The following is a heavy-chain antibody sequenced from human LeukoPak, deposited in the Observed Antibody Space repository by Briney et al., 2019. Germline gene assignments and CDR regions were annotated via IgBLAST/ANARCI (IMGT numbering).Heavy chain of an antibody. Sequence: PGGSLRLSCAASGFTFSSYSMNWVRQAPGKGLEWVSSISSSSSYIYYADSVKGRFTISRDNAKNSLYLQMNSLRAKDTAVYYCARDPNSYGSKGDWRDDYWGQGTLVTVSS. D-gene: IGHD5-18*01. CDR1: GFTFSSYS. CDR2: ISSSSSYI. J-gene: IGHJ4*02. CDR3: ARDPNSYGSKGDWRDDY. V-gene: IGHV3-21*01.